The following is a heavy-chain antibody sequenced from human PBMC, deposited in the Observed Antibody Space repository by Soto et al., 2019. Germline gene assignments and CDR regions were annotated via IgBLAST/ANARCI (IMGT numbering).Heavy chain of an antibody. CDR1: GVSFNNNG. J-gene: IGHJ6*02. D-gene: IGHD3-10*01. CDR3: ARVLYYGSGSYSPYGMDV. CDR2: VSPPFRTS. Sequence: QVQLVQSGAEVKKPGSSVKVSCKTSGVSFNNNGIGWVRQAPGHGLEWMGGVSPPFRTSNYARKFQGRISITADASTGTVNMKLSRLTAEDTAQYYCARVLYYGSGSYSPYGMDVWGQGTTVTVSS. V-gene: IGHV1-69*01.